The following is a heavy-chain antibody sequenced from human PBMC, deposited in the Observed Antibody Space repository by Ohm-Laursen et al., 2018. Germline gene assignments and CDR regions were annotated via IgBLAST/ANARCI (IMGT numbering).Heavy chain of an antibody. CDR3: ARVGRRYGY. Sequence: ASVKVSCKTSGYTFINYDIHWVRQASGQGLEWMGWMNPKSGNTGYAQKFQGRVTMTRNTSISTAYMELSSLRSEDTAVYYCARVGRRYGYWGQGTLVTVSS. V-gene: IGHV1-8*01. J-gene: IGHJ4*02. CDR1: GYTFINYD. CDR2: MNPKSGNT. D-gene: IGHD1-1*01.